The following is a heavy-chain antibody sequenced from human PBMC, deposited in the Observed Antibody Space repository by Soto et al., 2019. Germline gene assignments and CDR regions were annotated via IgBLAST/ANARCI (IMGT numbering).Heavy chain of an antibody. V-gene: IGHV2-26*01. CDR2: IDSSGEK. Sequence: QVTLKESGPVLVKPTETLTLRCTVSGLSITDSEMGVSWIRQPPGQPLEWLAHIDSSGEKSYRTFLKSRLAISKDPSKSQIVLTMTKMDPADTATYYCARRHLAVAVSPWFDPWGQGIPVTVSS. CDR1: GLSITDSEMG. J-gene: IGHJ5*02. CDR3: ARRHLAVAVSPWFDP. D-gene: IGHD6-19*01.